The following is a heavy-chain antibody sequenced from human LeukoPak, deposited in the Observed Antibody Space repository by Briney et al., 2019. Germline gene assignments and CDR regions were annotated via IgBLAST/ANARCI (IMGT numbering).Heavy chain of an antibody. D-gene: IGHD3-22*01. CDR1: GGSISSSSYY. V-gene: IGHV4-39*01. J-gene: IGHJ5*02. Sequence: SETLSLTCTVSGGSISSSSYYWGWIRQPPGKGLEWIGSIYYSGSTYYSPSLKSRVTISVDTSKNQFSLKLSSVTAADTAVYYCARCKKNNYDSSGYHGDWFDPWGQGTLVTVSS. CDR3: ARCKKNNYDSSGYHGDWFDP. CDR2: IYYSGST.